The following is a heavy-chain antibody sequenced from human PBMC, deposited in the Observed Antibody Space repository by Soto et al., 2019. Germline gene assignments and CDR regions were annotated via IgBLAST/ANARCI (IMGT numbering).Heavy chain of an antibody. V-gene: IGHV4-61*01. Sequence: SETLSLTCTVSGGSVSSGSYYWSWIRQPPGKGLEWIGYIYYSGSTNYNPSLKSRVTISVDTSKNQFSLKLSSVTAADTAVYYCARGDLASSIVVVTPRMDAFDIRGQGTMVTLSS. J-gene: IGHJ3*02. CDR1: GGSVSSGSYY. D-gene: IGHD2-21*02. CDR2: IYYSGST. CDR3: ARGDLASSIVVVTPRMDAFDI.